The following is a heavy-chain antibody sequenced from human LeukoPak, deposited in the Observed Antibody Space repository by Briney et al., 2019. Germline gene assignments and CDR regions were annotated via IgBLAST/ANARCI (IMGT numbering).Heavy chain of an antibody. J-gene: IGHJ4*02. V-gene: IGHV6-1*01. CDR1: GDSVSSDSAA. CDR2: TYYRAQWFL. D-gene: IGHD3-22*01. Sequence: SQTLPLTCAISGDSVSSDSAAWNWIRQSPPRGLEWLGRTYYRAQWFLDYAVSVKTRITIKSDTSRNQFSLELNSVTPEHTGVYYCARGSGYYDTASFSFVDNWGQGTLVTVSS. CDR3: ARGSGYYDTASFSFVDN.